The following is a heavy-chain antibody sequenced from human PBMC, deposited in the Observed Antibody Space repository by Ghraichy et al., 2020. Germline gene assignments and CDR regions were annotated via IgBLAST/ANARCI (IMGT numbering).Heavy chain of an antibody. Sequence: ASVKVSCKAFGYTFTSYGISWVRQAPGQGLEWMGWISAYNGNRNYAQKVKGRVTMTIDTSTSTAYMEMRSLRSDDTAVYYCARSIGADGARRTIWFHPWGQGTLVTVSS. CDR1: GYTFTSYG. CDR2: ISAYNGNR. V-gene: IGHV1-18*01. J-gene: IGHJ5*02. CDR3: ARSIGADGARRTIWFHP. D-gene: IGHD6-13*01.